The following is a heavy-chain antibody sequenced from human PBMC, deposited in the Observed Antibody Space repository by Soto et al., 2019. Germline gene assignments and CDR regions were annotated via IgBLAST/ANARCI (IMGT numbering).Heavy chain of an antibody. J-gene: IGHJ4*02. CDR2: FDPEDGET. CDR1: GYTLTELS. V-gene: IGHV1-24*01. Sequence: GASVKVSCKVSGYTLTELSMHWVRQAPGKGLEWMGGFDPEDGETIYAQKFQGRVTMAEDTSTDTAYMELSSLRSEDTAVYYSATIELRTTVTTFDYWGQGTLVTVSS. D-gene: IGHD4-4*01. CDR3: ATIELRTTVTTFDY.